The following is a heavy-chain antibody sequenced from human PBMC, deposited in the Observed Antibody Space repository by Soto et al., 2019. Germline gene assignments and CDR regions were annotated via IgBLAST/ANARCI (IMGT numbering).Heavy chain of an antibody. CDR2: INPSGGST. Sequence: ASVKVSCKASGYTFTSYYMHWVRQAPGQGLEWMGIINPSGGSTSYAQKFQGRVTMTRDTSTSTVYMELSNLRSEDTAVYYCARWPQLERYFAIDAFDIWGQGTMVT. CDR1: GYTFTSYY. D-gene: IGHD3-9*01. CDR3: ARWPQLERYFAIDAFDI. J-gene: IGHJ3*02. V-gene: IGHV1-46*03.